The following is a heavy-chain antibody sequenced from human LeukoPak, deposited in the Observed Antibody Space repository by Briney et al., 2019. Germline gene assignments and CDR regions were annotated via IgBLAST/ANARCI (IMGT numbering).Heavy chain of an antibody. CDR1: GFTFSSYS. J-gene: IGHJ3*02. D-gene: IGHD3-9*01. CDR3: ARLRAVLQYSGDAFDI. Sequence: PGGSLRLSCAASGFTFSSYSMNWVRQAPGKGLEWVSSISSSSSYIYYADSVKGRFTISRDNAKNSLYLQMNSLRAEDTAVYYCARLRAVLQYSGDAFDIWGQGTMVTVSS. V-gene: IGHV3-21*01. CDR2: ISSSSSYI.